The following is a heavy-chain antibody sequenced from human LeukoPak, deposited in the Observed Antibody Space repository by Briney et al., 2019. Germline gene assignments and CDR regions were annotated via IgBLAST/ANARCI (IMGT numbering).Heavy chain of an antibody. CDR1: GGSISSYY. CDR3: ASVSSSSWYYFDY. CDR2: IYYSGST. J-gene: IGHJ4*02. D-gene: IGHD6-13*01. V-gene: IGHV4-59*01. Sequence: SETLSLTCTVSGGSISSYYWSWIRQPPGKGLEWIGYIYYSGSTNYNPSLKSRVTISVDTSKSQFSLKLSSVTAADTAVYYCASVSSSSWYYFDYWGQGTLVTVSS.